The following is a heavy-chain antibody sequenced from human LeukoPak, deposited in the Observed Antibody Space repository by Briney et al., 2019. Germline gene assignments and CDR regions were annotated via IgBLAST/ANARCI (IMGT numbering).Heavy chain of an antibody. J-gene: IGHJ3*02. V-gene: IGHV5-51*01. CDR2: IYPGDSDT. Sequence: GESLKISCKGSGYSFTSYCIGWVRQMPGKGLEWMGIIYPGDSDTRYSPSFQGQVTISADKFISTAYLQWSSLKASDTAMYYCARHPDDYGGYVHAFDIWGQGTMVTVSS. CDR3: ARHPDDYGGYVHAFDI. D-gene: IGHD4-17*01. CDR1: GYSFTSYC.